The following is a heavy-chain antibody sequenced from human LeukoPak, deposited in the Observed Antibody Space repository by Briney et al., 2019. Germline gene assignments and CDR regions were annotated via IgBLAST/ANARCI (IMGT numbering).Heavy chain of an antibody. V-gene: IGHV3-33*01. CDR3: ARGAVGSSGWYGGEYFQH. CDR1: GFTFSSYG. CDR2: IWHDGSNK. D-gene: IGHD6-19*01. J-gene: IGHJ1*01. Sequence: PGGSLRLSCAASGFTFSSYGMHWVRQAPGKELEWVAVIWHDGSNKYHADSVKGRFTISRDNSKNTLYLQMNSLRAEDTAVYYCARGAVGSSGWYGGEYFQHWGQGTLVTVSS.